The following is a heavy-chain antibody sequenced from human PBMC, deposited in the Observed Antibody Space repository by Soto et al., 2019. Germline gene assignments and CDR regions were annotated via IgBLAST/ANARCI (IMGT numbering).Heavy chain of an antibody. J-gene: IGHJ4*02. Sequence: PGGSLRLSCAASGFTFSSYEMNWVRQAPGKGLEWVSYISSSGSTIYYADSVKGRFTISRDNAKNSLYLQMNSLRAEDTAVYYCARVEVPLSGYYPYWGQGTLVTVSS. CDR2: ISSSGSTI. D-gene: IGHD3-22*01. V-gene: IGHV3-48*03. CDR3: ARVEVPLSGYYPY. CDR1: GFTFSSYE.